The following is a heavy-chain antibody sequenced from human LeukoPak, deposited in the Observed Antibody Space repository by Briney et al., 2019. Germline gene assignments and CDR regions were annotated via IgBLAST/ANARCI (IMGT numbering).Heavy chain of an antibody. V-gene: IGHV1-2*02. CDR3: ARAEEWLPHLLEYYFDY. CDR2: INPNSGGT. CDR1: GYTFTGYY. Sequence: ASVKVSCKASGYTFTGYYMHWVRQAPGQGLEWMGWINPNSGGTNYAQKFQGRVTMTRDTSISTAYMELSRLRSDDTAVYYCARAEEWLPHLLEYYFDYWGLGTLVTVSS. D-gene: IGHD3-3*01. J-gene: IGHJ4*02.